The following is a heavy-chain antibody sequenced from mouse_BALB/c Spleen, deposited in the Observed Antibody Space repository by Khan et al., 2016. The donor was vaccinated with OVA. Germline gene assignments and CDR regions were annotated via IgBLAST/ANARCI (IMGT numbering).Heavy chain of an antibody. D-gene: IGHD1-1*01. J-gene: IGHJ2*01. V-gene: IGHV14-3*02. CDR2: IDHANGNT. CDR1: GFNIKDTY. Sequence: VRLQQSGAELVKPGASVKLSCTASGFNIKDTYMHWVKQRPEPGLEWIGRIDHANGNTKHDPKFPGKATIPEDTSSNTSSLQLNSLTSEDTSVYYCATYFFGSSRYFDYWGQGTTLTVSS. CDR3: ATYFFGSSRYFDY.